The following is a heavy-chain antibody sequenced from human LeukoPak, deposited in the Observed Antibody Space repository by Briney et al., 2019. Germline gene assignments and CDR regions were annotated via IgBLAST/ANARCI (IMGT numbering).Heavy chain of an antibody. CDR3: ARGPGYCSGGSCYTFDY. V-gene: IGHV4-34*01. Sequence: PSETLSLTCAVYGGSFSGYYWSWLRQPPGKGLEWIGEINHSGSTNYNPSLKSRVTISVDTSKNQFSLKLSSVTAADTAVYYCARGPGYCSGGSCYTFDYWGQGTLVTVSS. CDR1: GGSFSGYY. CDR2: INHSGST. J-gene: IGHJ4*02. D-gene: IGHD2-15*01.